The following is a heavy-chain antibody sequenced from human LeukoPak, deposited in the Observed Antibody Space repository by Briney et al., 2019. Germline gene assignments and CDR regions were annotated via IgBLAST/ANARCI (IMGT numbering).Heavy chain of an antibody. CDR2: IYYSGST. CDR1: GGSISSGGYY. D-gene: IGHD4-17*01. Sequence: SETLSLTCTVSGGSISSGGYYWSWIRQHPGKGQEWIGYIYYSGSTYYNPSLKSRVTISVDTSKNQFSLKLSSVTAADTAVYYCARGDGDYYFDYWGQGTLVTVSS. V-gene: IGHV4-31*03. J-gene: IGHJ4*02. CDR3: ARGDGDYYFDY.